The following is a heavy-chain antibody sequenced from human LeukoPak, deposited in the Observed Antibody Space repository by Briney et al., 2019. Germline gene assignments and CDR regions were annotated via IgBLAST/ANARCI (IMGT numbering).Heavy chain of an antibody. CDR3: ARDFEAAAMN. D-gene: IGHD6-13*01. CDR2: ISSSSSYI. Sequence: GGSLRLSCAASGFTFSSYSMNWVRQAPGKGLEWVSSISSSSSYIYYADSVEGRFTISRDNAKNSLYLQMNSLRAEDTAVYYCARDFEAAAMNWGQGTLVTVSS. CDR1: GFTFSSYS. V-gene: IGHV3-21*01. J-gene: IGHJ4*02.